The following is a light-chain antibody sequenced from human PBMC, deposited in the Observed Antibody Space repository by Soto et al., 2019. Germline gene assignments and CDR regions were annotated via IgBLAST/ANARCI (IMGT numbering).Light chain of an antibody. CDR2: EVS. Sequence: QSALTQPASVSGSPGQSIIISCTGTSTDVGAYNYVSWYQQHPGKAPKLMIYEVSNRPSGVSNRFSASKSGNTASLTISGLQAEDEADYYCSSHSSSSTPYVFGSGTKLT. CDR1: STDVGAYNY. J-gene: IGLJ1*01. V-gene: IGLV2-14*01. CDR3: SSHSSSSTPYV.